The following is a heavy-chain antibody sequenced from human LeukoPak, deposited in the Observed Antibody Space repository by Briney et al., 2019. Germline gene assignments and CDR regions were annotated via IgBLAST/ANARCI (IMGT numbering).Heavy chain of an antibody. J-gene: IGHJ4*02. D-gene: IGHD2-2*01. CDR1: GFTVNNNY. V-gene: IGHV3-23*01. CDR3: ANGAAGQYCTRTTCYR. CDR2: ISASGDDT. Sequence: GGSLRLSCAASGFTVNNNYMTWVRQAPGKGLEWVSAISASGDDTYYADSVRGRFTLSRDNSKNTVYLQMNSLRAEDTAVYSCANGAAGQYCTRTTCYRWGQGTLVTVSS.